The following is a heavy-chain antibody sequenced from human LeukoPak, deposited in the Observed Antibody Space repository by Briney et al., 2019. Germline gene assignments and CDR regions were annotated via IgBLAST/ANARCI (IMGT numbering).Heavy chain of an antibody. Sequence: GASVKVSCKASGYTFTGYYMHWVRQAPGQGLEWMGWINPNSGGTNYAQKFQGRVTMARDTSISTAYMELSRLRSDDTAVYYCASVLGYDFWSGRIVFDYWGQGTLVTVSS. D-gene: IGHD3-3*01. CDR2: INPNSGGT. V-gene: IGHV1-2*02. CDR1: GYTFTGYY. J-gene: IGHJ4*02. CDR3: ASVLGYDFWSGRIVFDY.